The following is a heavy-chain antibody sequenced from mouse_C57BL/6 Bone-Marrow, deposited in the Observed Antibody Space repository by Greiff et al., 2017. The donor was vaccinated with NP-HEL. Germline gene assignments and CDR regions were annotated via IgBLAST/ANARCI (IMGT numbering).Heavy chain of an antibody. CDR2: IYPRSGNT. CDR3: AREEGYYGSRNGFAY. V-gene: IGHV1-81*01. Sequence: QVQLQQSGAELARPGASVKLSCKASGYTFTSYGISWVKQRTGQGLEWIGEIYPRSGNTYYNEKFKVKATLTADKSSSTAYMELRSLTSEDSAVCFCAREEGYYGSRNGFAYWGQGTLVTVSA. J-gene: IGHJ3*01. D-gene: IGHD1-1*01. CDR1: GYTFTSYG.